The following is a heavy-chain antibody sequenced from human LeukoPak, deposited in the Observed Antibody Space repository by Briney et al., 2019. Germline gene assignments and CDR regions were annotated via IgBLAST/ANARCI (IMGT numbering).Heavy chain of an antibody. CDR2: IYYSGST. CDR3: ARAHYYGSGSYRFDP. V-gene: IGHV4-59*01. J-gene: IGHJ5*02. Sequence: SETLSLTCSVSGGSISSYYWSWLRQPPGKGLEWIGYIYYSGSTNYNPSLKSRVTISVDPSKNHFSLRLSSVTAADTALYYCARAHYYGSGSYRFDPWGQGTLVTVSS. D-gene: IGHD3-10*01. CDR1: GGSISSYY.